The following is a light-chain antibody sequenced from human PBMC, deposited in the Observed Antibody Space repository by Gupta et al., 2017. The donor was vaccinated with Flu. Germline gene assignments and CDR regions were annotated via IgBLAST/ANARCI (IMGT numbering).Light chain of an antibody. J-gene: IGLJ3*02. CDR3: GTWDSSLSAAV. V-gene: IGLV1-51*01. CDR2: DNS. CDR1: TSNIGNNY. Sequence: QSLLTQPPSVSAAPRQKVSISCSGSTSNIGNNYVSWYQQVPGTAPKLVIFDNSQRPSGIPDRFSGSKSGTSATLGVXGXQTGDEXDYYCGTWDSSLSAAVFGGGTKLTVL.